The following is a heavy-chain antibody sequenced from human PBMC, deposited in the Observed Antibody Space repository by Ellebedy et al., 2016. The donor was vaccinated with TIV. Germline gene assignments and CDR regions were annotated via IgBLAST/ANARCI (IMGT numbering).Heavy chain of an antibody. J-gene: IGHJ4*02. CDR3: ARDRAYSSYSSSFSYYFDY. CDR2: ISSSSSTI. V-gene: IGHV3-48*02. CDR1: GFTFSSYS. D-gene: IGHD6-13*01. Sequence: PGGSLRLSCAASGFTFSSYSMNWVRQAPGKGLEWVSYISSSSSTIYYADSVKGRFTISRDNAKNSLYLQMNSLRDEDTAVYYCARDRAYSSYSSSFSYYFDYWGQGTLVTVSS.